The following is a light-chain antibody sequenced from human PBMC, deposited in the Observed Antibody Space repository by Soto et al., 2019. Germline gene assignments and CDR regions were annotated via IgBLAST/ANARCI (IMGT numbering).Light chain of an antibody. Sequence: EIVLTQSPVTLSLSPGERATLSCRASQSVSSSYLAWYQQKPGQAPRLVIHGTSNRATGIPDRFSGSGSGTDFTLTISRLEPEDFAVYYCQQYGSSGTFGQGTKVDIK. J-gene: IGKJ1*01. CDR2: GTS. CDR1: QSVSSSY. CDR3: QQYGSSGT. V-gene: IGKV3-20*01.